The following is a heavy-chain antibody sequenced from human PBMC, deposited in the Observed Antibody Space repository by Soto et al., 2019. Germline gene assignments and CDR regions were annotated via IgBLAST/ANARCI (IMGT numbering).Heavy chain of an antibody. V-gene: IGHV4-34*01. CDR3: ASTMVRGVHYYYYYMDV. CDR1: GGSFSGYY. J-gene: IGHJ6*03. D-gene: IGHD3-10*01. Sequence: SETLSLTCAVYGGSFSGYYWSWIRQPPGKGLEWIGEINHSGSTNYNPSLKSRVTISVDTSKNQFSLKLSSVTAADTAVYYCASTMVRGVHYYYYYMDVWGKGTTVTVSS. CDR2: INHSGST.